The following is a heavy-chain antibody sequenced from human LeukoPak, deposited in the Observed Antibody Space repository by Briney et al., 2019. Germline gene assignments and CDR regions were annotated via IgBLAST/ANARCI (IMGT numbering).Heavy chain of an antibody. Sequence: ASVKVSCKASGYTFTSYYMHWVRQAPGQGLEWMGIINPSGGSTSYAQKFQGRVTMTRDTSTSTAYMELRSLRSDDTAVYYCARDYQTLTTPGYWGQGTLVTASS. CDR3: ARDYQTLTTPGY. CDR2: INPSGGST. D-gene: IGHD4-17*01. J-gene: IGHJ1*01. CDR1: GYTFTSYY. V-gene: IGHV1-46*01.